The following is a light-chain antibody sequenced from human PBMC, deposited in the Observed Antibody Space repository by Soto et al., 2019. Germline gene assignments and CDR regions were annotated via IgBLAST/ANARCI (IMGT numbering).Light chain of an antibody. CDR3: ETWDSNSRV. Sequence: QLVLTQSSSASASLGSSVKLTCTLSSGHSSYIIAWHQQQPGKAPRYLMKLEGSGSYNKGSGVPDRFSGSSSGADRYLTISNLQSEDEADYYSETWDSNSRVFGGGTKLTVL. V-gene: IGLV4-60*03. J-gene: IGLJ2*01. CDR1: SGHSSYI. CDR2: LEGSGSY.